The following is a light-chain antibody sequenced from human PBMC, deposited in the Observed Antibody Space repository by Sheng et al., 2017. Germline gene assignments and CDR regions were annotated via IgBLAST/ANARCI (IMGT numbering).Light chain of an antibody. CDR1: SSNIGSNT. V-gene: IGLV1-44*01. Sequence: QSVLTQPPSASGTPGQRVTISCSGSSSNIGSNTVNWYQQLPGTAPKLLIYSNNQRPSGVPDRFSGSKSGTSASLAISGLQSEDEADYYCATWDDSLSGPVFGGGTEAGRP. CDR3: ATWDDSLSGPV. J-gene: IGLJ3*02. CDR2: SNN.